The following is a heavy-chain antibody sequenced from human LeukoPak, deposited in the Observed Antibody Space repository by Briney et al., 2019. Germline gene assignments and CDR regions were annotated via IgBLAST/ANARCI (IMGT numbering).Heavy chain of an antibody. CDR3: ARDRSGRGSEYYFDY. V-gene: IGHV3-21*01. J-gene: IGHJ4*02. D-gene: IGHD3-10*01. Sequence: GGSLRLSCAASGFTFSSYSMNWVRQAPGKGLEWVSSISSSSSYIYYADSVKGRFTISRDNAKSSLYLQMNSLRAEDTAVYYCARDRSGRGSEYYFDYWGQGTLVTVSS. CDR1: GFTFSSYS. CDR2: ISSSSSYI.